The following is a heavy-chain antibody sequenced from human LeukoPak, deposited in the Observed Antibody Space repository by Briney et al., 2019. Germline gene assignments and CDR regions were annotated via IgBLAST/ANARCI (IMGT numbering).Heavy chain of an antibody. CDR3: ARDYTPAAMFYYYYGMDV. CDR1: GYTSSDYG. V-gene: IGHV1-3*01. Sequence: GASVKVSCKSSGYTSSDYGISWVRQAPGQRLEWMGWINAGNGNTKYSQKFQGRVTITRDTSASTAHMELSSLRSEDTAVYYCARDYTPAAMFYYYYGMDVWGQGTTVTVSS. D-gene: IGHD2-2*01. J-gene: IGHJ6*02. CDR2: INAGNGNT.